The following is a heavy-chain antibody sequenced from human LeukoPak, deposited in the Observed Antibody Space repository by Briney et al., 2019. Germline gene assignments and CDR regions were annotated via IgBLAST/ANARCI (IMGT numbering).Heavy chain of an antibody. J-gene: IGHJ4*02. CDR3: ARDRLPITGTLYFDY. CDR2: IKQDGSEK. Sequence: GGSLRLSCAASGFTFSSYWMSWVRQAPGKGLEWVANIKQDGSEKYYVDSVKGRFTISRDNAKNSLYLQMNSLRAEDTAVYYCARDRLPITGTLYFDYWGQGTLVNVSS. D-gene: IGHD1-20*01. CDR1: GFTFSSYW. V-gene: IGHV3-7*01.